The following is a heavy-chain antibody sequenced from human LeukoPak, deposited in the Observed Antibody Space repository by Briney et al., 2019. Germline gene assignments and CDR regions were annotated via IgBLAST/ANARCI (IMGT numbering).Heavy chain of an antibody. CDR2: IKEDGSEK. J-gene: IGHJ6*02. V-gene: IGHV3-7*01. CDR1: GFTFSSYW. D-gene: IGHD6-13*01. Sequence: HPGGSLRLSCAASGFTFSSYWMSWVRQAPEKGLEWVANIKEDGSEKYYVDSVKGRFTISRDNAENSLYLQMNSLRAEDTAVYYCAREAHSSSWYFYYAMDVWGQGTTVTVSS. CDR3: AREAHSSSWYFYYAMDV.